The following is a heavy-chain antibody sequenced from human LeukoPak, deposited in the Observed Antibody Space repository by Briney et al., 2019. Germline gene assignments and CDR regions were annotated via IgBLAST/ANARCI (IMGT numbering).Heavy chain of an antibody. J-gene: IGHJ4*02. V-gene: IGHV4-59*01. CDR3: ARDRGAAGGSFDY. D-gene: IGHD6-13*01. CDR2: VYHSGST. Sequence: SETLSLTCTVSGDSISSNYGSWIRQPPGKGLEWIGYVYHSGSTNYNPSLKSRVTISEDTSKNQFSLKLNSVTAADTAVYYCARDRGAAGGSFDYWGQGTLVTVSS. CDR1: GDSISSNY.